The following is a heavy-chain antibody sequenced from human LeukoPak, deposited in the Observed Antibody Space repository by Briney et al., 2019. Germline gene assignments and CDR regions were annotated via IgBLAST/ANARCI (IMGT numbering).Heavy chain of an antibody. D-gene: IGHD2-21*02. Sequence: GGSLRLSCAASGFTLSSYAMSWVRQAPGKGLEWVSSVSSSGRNTYYADSVKGRFTISRDNSENTVYPQMSSLRAEDTAVYYCAKRDRPCSGDCSAPYYFDYWGPGTLVTVSS. CDR2: VSSSGRNT. J-gene: IGHJ4*02. V-gene: IGHV3-23*01. CDR1: GFTLSSYA. CDR3: AKRDRPCSGDCSAPYYFDY.